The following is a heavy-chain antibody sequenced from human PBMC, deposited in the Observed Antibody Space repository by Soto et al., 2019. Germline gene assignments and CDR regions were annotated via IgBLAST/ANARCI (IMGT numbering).Heavy chain of an antibody. Sequence: PGESLKISCKGSGYSFSNSCIAWVRQMPGKGLEWMGIIYPGDSDTRYSPSFQGQVTISVDKSISTAYLQWSSLKASDTAIYYCARHFYDYLDYWGQGILVTVSS. V-gene: IGHV5-51*01. CDR3: ARHFYDYLDY. D-gene: IGHD3-16*01. CDR2: IYPGDSDT. CDR1: GYSFSNSC. J-gene: IGHJ4*02.